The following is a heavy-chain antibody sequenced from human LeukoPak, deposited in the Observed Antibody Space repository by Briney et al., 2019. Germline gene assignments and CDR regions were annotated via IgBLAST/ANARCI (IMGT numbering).Heavy chain of an antibody. CDR1: GFTVSSNY. CDR2: IYSGGST. V-gene: IGHV3-66*01. CDR3: ARELYTRDGYNSYMDV. J-gene: IGHJ6*03. Sequence: GGSLRLSCAASGFTVSSNYMSWVRQAPGKGLEWVSVIYSGGSTYYADSVKGRFTISRDNSKNTLYLQMNSLRAEDTAVYYCARELYTRDGYNSYMDVWGRGTTVTVSS. D-gene: IGHD5-24*01.